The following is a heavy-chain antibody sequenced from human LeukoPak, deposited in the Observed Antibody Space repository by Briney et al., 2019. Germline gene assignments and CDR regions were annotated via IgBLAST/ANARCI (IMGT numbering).Heavy chain of an antibody. CDR3: ARAPEGYTVVTIFDF. J-gene: IGHJ4*02. CDR1: GFTFSNYW. V-gene: IGHV3-7*05. CDR2: IKQDGSEK. D-gene: IGHD4-23*01. Sequence: HPGGSLTLSCAASGFTFSNYWMSWVRQAPGKGLEWVANIKQDGSEKYYVDSVKGRFTISRDNAQNSLFLQMNSLRAEDTAVYYCARAPEGYTVVTIFDFWGQGTLVTVSS.